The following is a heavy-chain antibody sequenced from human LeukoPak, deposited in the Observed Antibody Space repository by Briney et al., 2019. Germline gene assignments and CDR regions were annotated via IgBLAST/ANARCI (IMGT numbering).Heavy chain of an antibody. V-gene: IGHV1-46*01. D-gene: IGHD3-3*01. Sequence: ASVKVSCKASGYTFTSYYMRWVRQAPGQGLEWMGIINPSGGSTSYAQKFQGRVTMTRDTSTSTVYMELSSLRSEDTAVYYCAREPSNFGVARGDAFDIWGQGTMVTVSS. J-gene: IGHJ3*02. CDR1: GYTFTSYY. CDR3: AREPSNFGVARGDAFDI. CDR2: INPSGGST.